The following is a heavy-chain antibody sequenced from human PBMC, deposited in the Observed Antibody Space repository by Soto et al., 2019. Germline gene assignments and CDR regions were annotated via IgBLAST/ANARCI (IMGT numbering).Heavy chain of an antibody. J-gene: IGHJ4*02. CDR2: IIPILGIA. CDR3: AKLPVADEGGADY. Sequence: QVQLVQSGAAVKKPGSSVKVSCKASGGTFISYPISWVRQAPGQGLEWMGRIIPILGIASYAQKFQGRVTITADKSTSTAYMELSSLRSEDTAVYYCAKLPVADEGGADYWGQGTLVTVSS. D-gene: IGHD6-19*01. CDR1: GGTFISYP. V-gene: IGHV1-69*02.